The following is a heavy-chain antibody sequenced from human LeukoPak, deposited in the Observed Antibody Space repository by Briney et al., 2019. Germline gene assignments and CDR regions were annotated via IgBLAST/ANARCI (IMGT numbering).Heavy chain of an antibody. J-gene: IGHJ5*02. CDR2: IYTTGSP. V-gene: IGHV4-61*02. CDR3: ARDRGITTARGVPSWFDT. CDR1: GGSISSTNYY. Sequence: SETLSLTCTVSGGSISSTNYYWTWIRQPAGKGLEWIGRIYTTGSPSYSPSLKSRVTISVDTSTNQFSLKLTSVSAADTAVYYCARDRGITTARGVPSWFDTWRQGTLVTVSS. D-gene: IGHD3-10*01.